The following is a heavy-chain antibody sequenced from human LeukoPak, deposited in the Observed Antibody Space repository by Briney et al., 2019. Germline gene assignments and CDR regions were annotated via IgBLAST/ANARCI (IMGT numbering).Heavy chain of an antibody. CDR2: IYYSGST. Sequence: PSETLSLTCTVSGGSISSYYWSWIRQPPGKGLEWLGYIYYSGSTNYNPSLKSRVTISVDTSKNQFSLKLSSVTAADTAVYYCARFPSYDSSGYYSNDAFDIWGQGTMVTVSS. V-gene: IGHV4-59*01. CDR3: ARFPSYDSSGYYSNDAFDI. CDR1: GGSISSYY. D-gene: IGHD3-22*01. J-gene: IGHJ3*02.